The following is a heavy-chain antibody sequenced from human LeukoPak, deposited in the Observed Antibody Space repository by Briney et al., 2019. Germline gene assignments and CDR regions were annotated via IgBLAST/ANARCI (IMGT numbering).Heavy chain of an antibody. CDR1: GFTFSRYW. CDR3: GKSGSRDWDYFEY. J-gene: IGHJ4*02. D-gene: IGHD6-19*01. CDR2: IKDDGRQK. V-gene: IGHV3-7*03. Sequence: PGGSLRLSCAPSGFTFSRYWMTWLRQAPGKGLKWVASIKDDGRQKYYVDSVKGRFTVSRDNAKDSVYLQMNSLRAEDTAVYYCGKSGSRDWDYFEYWGQGTLVTASS.